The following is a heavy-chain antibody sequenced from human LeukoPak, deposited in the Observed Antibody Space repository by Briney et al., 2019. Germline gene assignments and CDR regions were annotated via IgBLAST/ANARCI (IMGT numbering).Heavy chain of an antibody. Sequence: SETLSLTCAVSDFSISNPYYWGWVRQPPGKGLEWIGNIYHSRNTYYNPSLKSRVTISVDTSKNQFSLRPNSVTAADTAVYYCARVEWGSVAALDDWYFDLWGRGTLVAVSS. CDR2: IYHSRNT. D-gene: IGHD6-6*01. J-gene: IGHJ2*01. CDR3: ARVEWGSVAALDDWYFDL. V-gene: IGHV4-38-2*01. CDR1: DFSISNPYY.